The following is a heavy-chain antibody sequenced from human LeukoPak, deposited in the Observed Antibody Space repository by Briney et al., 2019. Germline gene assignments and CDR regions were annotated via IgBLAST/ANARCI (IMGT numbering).Heavy chain of an antibody. CDR3: ARLYSAVLTWFDP. CDR2: IYHTGST. CDR1: GGSIATSKW. J-gene: IGHJ5*02. D-gene: IGHD5-18*01. Sequence: SETLSLTCAVSGGSIATSKWWSWVRQAPGKGLEWIGEIYHTGSTNYNPSFKSRVTISLDKSQNHFSLELNSLTAADTAVYYCARLYSAVLTWFDPWGQGTLVTVSS. V-gene: IGHV4-4*02.